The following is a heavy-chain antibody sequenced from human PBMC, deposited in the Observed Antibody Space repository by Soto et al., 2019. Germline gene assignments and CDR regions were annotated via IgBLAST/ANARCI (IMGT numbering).Heavy chain of an antibody. CDR3: ARGGYYDNSWGKLSHYGLDV. V-gene: IGHV1-18*01. CDR1: GYTFIRYG. Sequence: QVQLAQSANEVKKPGASVRVSCKAAGYTFIRYGIAWVRQAPGQGLEWMGWISPYNDYTVYAQKFKGRVSMTADTSTRTVYMNLRGLKSDDTVVYYCARGGYYDNSWGKLSHYGLDVWGQGTSVSVSS. D-gene: IGHD3-16*01. J-gene: IGHJ6*02. CDR2: ISPYNDYT.